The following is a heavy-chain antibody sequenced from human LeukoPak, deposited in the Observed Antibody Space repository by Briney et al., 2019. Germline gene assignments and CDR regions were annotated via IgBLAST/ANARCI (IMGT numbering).Heavy chain of an antibody. CDR3: ARGQVPGARGYNWFDP. V-gene: IGHV4-34*01. CDR1: GWSFNDHY. CDR2: INARGDA. Sequence: PSETLSLTCAVYGWSFNDHYWNWIRQPPGKGLEWIGEINARGDANFNPSLKSRVTISVDSSKNQFSLTLRSMIAADTAVYYCARGQVPGARGYNWFDPWGQGTLVTVSS. J-gene: IGHJ5*02. D-gene: IGHD2-2*01.